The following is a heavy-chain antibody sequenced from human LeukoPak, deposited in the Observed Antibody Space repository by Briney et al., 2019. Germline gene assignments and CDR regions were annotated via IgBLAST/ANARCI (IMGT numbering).Heavy chain of an antibody. J-gene: IGHJ6*03. CDR3: ARALLGATQGGGYYYYMDV. D-gene: IGHD1-26*01. CDR1: GFTFDDYG. CDR2: INWNGGST. Sequence: PGGSLRLSCAASGFTFDDYGMSWVRQAPGKGLEWVSGINWNGGSTGYADSVKGRFTISRDNAKNSLYLQMNSLRAEDTALYYCARALLGATQGGGYYYYMDVWGKGTTVTVSS. V-gene: IGHV3-20*04.